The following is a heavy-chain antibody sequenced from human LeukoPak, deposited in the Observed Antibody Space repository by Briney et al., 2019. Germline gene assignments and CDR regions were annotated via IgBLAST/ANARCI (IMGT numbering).Heavy chain of an antibody. Sequence: SVTVSCKASGGTFSSYAISWVRQAPGQGLEWMGGIIPIFGTANYAQKFQGRVTITTDESTSTAYMAMSRLRSEDTAVYYCARTGGYCSSTSCYIPFDYWGQGKLVTVSS. J-gene: IGHJ4*02. CDR3: ARTGGYCSSTSCYIPFDY. V-gene: IGHV1-69*05. D-gene: IGHD2-2*02. CDR2: IIPIFGTA. CDR1: GGTFSSYA.